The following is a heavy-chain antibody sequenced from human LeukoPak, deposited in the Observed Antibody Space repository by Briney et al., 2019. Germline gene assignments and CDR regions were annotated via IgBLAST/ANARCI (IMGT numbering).Heavy chain of an antibody. CDR1: GFTFSSYS. Sequence: GGSLRLSCAASGFTFSSYSMNWVRQAPGKGLEWVSSISSSSSYIYYADSVKGRFTISRDDAKNSLYLQMNSLRAEDTAVYYCARVWRPRPRYSNWFDPWGQGTLVTVSS. V-gene: IGHV3-21*01. CDR3: ARVWRPRPRYSNWFDP. D-gene: IGHD2-15*01. CDR2: ISSSSSYI. J-gene: IGHJ5*02.